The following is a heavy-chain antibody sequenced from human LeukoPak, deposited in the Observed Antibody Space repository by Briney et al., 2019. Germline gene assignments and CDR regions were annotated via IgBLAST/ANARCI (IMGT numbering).Heavy chain of an antibody. J-gene: IGHJ3*02. D-gene: IGHD2-15*01. CDR3: AHGAGYCSGGSCYFRCFDI. Sequence: GASVKVSCKASGYTFTSYAMHWVRQAPGQRLEWMGWINAGNGNTKYSQKFQGRVTITRDTSASTAYMELSSLRSEDTAVYYCAHGAGYCSGGSCYFRCFDIWGQGTMVTVSS. CDR1: GYTFTSYA. V-gene: IGHV1-3*01. CDR2: INAGNGNT.